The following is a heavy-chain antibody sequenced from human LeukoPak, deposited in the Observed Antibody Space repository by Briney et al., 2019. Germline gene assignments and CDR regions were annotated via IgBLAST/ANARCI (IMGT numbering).Heavy chain of an antibody. D-gene: IGHD4-17*01. CDR2: ISSSSSYI. CDR1: GFTFSSYS. V-gene: IGHV3-21*01. J-gene: IGHJ4*02. CDR3: ARDRFYGDYYFDY. Sequence: GGSLRLXCAASGFTFSSYSMNWVRQAPGKGLEWVSSISSSSSYIYYADSVKGRFTISRDNAKNSLYLQMNSLRAEDTAVYYCARDRFYGDYYFDYWGQGTLVTVSS.